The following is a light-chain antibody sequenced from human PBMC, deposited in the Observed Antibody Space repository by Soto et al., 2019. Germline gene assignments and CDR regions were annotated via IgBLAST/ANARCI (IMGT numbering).Light chain of an antibody. Sequence: EIVLTQSPGTLSLPPGERATLSCRASQSVSSSYLAWYQQKPGQAPRLLIYGASSRATGIPARFSGSGSGTDFTLTISRLEPEDFVVFYCYQYGSTPPTFGQGTKVDIK. CDR1: QSVSSSY. CDR3: YQYGSTPPT. CDR2: GAS. J-gene: IGKJ1*01. V-gene: IGKV3-20*01.